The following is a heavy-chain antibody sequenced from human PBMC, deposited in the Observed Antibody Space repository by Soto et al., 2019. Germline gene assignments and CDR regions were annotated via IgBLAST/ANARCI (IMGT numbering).Heavy chain of an antibody. CDR1: GLSLSSSGVG. Sequence: QITLKESGPALVKPTQTLTLTCTFSGLSLSSSGVGVGWIRQPPGKALEWLALIYWNDDKRYSPSLKSRLTVTKDTSKNQVVLTMTNMDPVDTATYCCAHTSTVTTGISEYFQHWGQGTLVTVSS. CDR3: AHTSTVTTGISEYFQH. J-gene: IGHJ1*01. CDR2: IYWNDDK. V-gene: IGHV2-5*01. D-gene: IGHD4-4*01.